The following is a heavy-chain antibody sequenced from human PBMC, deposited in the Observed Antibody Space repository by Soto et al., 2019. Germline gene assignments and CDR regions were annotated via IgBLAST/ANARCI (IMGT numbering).Heavy chain of an antibody. V-gene: IGHV3-23*01. CDR2: ISGSGGRT. J-gene: IGHJ6*02. Sequence: GGSLRLSCAASGFTFSNYAMSWVRQAPGKGLEWVSGISGSGGRTFYADSVKGRFTISRDNAKNTLYLQMNSLRAEDTAVYYCARDDYGDYDYYGMDVWGQGTTVTVSS. CDR3: ARDDYGDYDYYGMDV. CDR1: GFTFSNYA. D-gene: IGHD4-17*01.